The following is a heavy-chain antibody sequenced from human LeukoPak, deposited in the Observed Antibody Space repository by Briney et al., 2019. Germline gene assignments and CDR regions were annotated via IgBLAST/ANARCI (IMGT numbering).Heavy chain of an antibody. D-gene: IGHD5-18*01. CDR2: ISGSGGST. CDR3: ATERIQLWPYYYFDY. Sequence: GGSLRLSCAASGFTFSSYAMSWVRQAPGKGLEWVSTISGSGGSTYYADSVKGRFTISRDNSKNTLYLQMNSLRAEDTAVYYCATERIQLWPYYYFDYWGQGTLVTVSS. V-gene: IGHV3-23*01. CDR1: GFTFSSYA. J-gene: IGHJ4*02.